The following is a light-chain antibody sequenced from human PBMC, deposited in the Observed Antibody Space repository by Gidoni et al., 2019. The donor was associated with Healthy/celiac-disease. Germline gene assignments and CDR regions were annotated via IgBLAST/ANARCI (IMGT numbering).Light chain of an antibody. CDR1: QSVSSSY. J-gene: IGKJ1*01. CDR2: GAS. CDR3: QQYGSSSWT. V-gene: IGKV3-20*01. Sequence: ATLSCRASQSVSSSYLARYQQKPGQAPRLLIYGASSRATGIPDRFSGSGSGTDFTLTISRLEPEDFAVYYCQQYGSSSWTFGQGTKVEIK.